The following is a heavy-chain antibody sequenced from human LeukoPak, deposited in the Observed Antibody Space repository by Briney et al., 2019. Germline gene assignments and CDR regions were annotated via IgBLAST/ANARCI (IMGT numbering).Heavy chain of an antibody. CDR2: IDSDGSST. D-gene: IGHD3-16*02. CDR3: VRDRIGFDP. V-gene: IGHV3-74*01. CDR1: GFTFNSYW. J-gene: IGHJ5*02. Sequence: PGGSLRLSCAASGFTFNSYWMHWVRQVPGKGLVWVSRIDSDGSSTSYADSVKGRFTVSRDNAKNTVSLQMNSLRAGDTAVYYCVRDRIGFDPWGQGTLVTVSS.